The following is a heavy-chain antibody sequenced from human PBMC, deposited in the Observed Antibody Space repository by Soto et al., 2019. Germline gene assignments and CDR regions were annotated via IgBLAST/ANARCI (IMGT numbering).Heavy chain of an antibody. CDR1: VGTFSSYA. V-gene: IGHV1-69*06. J-gene: IGHJ6*02. CDR2: IIPIFGTA. Sequence: SVKVSGEASVGTFSSYAISWVRQAPGLGLEWMGGIIPIFGTANYAQKFQGRVTITADKSTSTAYMELSSLRSEDTAVYYCARATDDYGGNSYGMDVWGQGTTVTVSS. D-gene: IGHD4-17*01. CDR3: ARATDDYGGNSYGMDV.